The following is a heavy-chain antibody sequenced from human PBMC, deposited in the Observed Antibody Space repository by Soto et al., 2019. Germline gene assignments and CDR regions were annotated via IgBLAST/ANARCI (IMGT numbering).Heavy chain of an antibody. V-gene: IGHV4-34*01. D-gene: IGHD6-6*01. CDR3: ARGQAGSAKQLYKPFKAPPTSNFDY. CDR2: INHSGST. J-gene: IGHJ4*02. CDR1: GGSFSGYY. Sequence: SETLSLTCAVYGGSFSGYYWSWIRQPPGKGLEWIGEINHSGSTNYNPSLKSRVTISVDTSKNQFSLKLSSVTAADTAVYYCARGQAGSAKQLYKPFKAPPTSNFDYWGQGTLVTVSS.